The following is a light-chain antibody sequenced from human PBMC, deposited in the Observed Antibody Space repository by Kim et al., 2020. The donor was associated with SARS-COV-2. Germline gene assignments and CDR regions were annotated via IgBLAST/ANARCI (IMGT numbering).Light chain of an antibody. CDR3: KSRASSGNFVV. V-gene: IGLV3-19*01. CDR1: SLRKYY. CDR2: GKN. Sequence: SSELTQDPAVSVALGQTVRVTCQGDSLRKYYASWYQQKPGQAPVLVIYGKNKRPSGIPDRFSGSSSGNTASLTLTGAQAEDEADYYCKSRASSGNFVVFG. J-gene: IGLJ2*01.